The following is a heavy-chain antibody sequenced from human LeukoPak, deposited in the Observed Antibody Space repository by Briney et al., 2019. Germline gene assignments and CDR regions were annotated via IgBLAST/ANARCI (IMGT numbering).Heavy chain of an antibody. CDR1: GFTFSSYS. J-gene: IGHJ6*02. CDR3: ARVPTTYGMDV. V-gene: IGHV3-48*01. CDR2: SSSSGSTI. D-gene: IGHD4-11*01. Sequence: PGGSLRLSCAASGFTFSSYSMNWVRQAPGKGLEWVSYSSSSGSTISYADSVQGRFTISRDNAKNSLYLQMNSLRAEGTAVYYCARVPTTYGMDVWGQGTTVAVSS.